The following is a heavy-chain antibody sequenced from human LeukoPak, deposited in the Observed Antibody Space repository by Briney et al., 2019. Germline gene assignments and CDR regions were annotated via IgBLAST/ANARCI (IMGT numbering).Heavy chain of an antibody. J-gene: IGHJ4*02. Sequence: GGSLRLSCAASGFTFSSYAMHWVRQAPGKGLEWVAVISYDGRNKYYADSVKGRFTISRDNSKNTLYLQMNSLRAEDTAVYYCAREGFERTVTAPFFDYWGQGTLVTVSS. CDR2: ISYDGRNK. CDR3: AREGFERTVTAPFFDY. CDR1: GFTFSSYA. D-gene: IGHD4-17*01. V-gene: IGHV3-30*04.